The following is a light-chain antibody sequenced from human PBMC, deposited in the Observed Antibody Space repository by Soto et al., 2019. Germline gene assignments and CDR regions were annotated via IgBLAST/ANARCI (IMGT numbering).Light chain of an antibody. CDR1: QNIRSR. CDR3: QQYYSSPLT. CDR2: AAS. V-gene: IGKV1-5*01. J-gene: IGKJ4*01. Sequence: DFQMTQSPSTLSASVGDRVTITCRASQNIRSRLAWLQQKPGKAPELLIYAASTLERWVPSRFSGSGSGTDFTLTISCLQSEDFATYYCQQYYSSPLTFGVGTKVDIK.